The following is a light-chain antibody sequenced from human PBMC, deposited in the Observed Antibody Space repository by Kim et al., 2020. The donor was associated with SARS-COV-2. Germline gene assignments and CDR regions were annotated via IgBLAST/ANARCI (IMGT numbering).Light chain of an antibody. V-gene: IGLV2-14*04. Sequence: GQSITISCTGTSSDIGNYNFVSWSQQHPGKAPKLLIYDVSKRPSGVSERFSGSKSGNTASLTISGLQAEDEADYYCSSHIGSSTWVFGGGTKLTVL. CDR2: DVS. J-gene: IGLJ3*02. CDR3: SSHIGSSTWV. CDR1: SSDIGNYNF.